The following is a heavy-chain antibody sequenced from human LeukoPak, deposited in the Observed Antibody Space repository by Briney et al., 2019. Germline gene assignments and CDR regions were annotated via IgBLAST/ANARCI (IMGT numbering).Heavy chain of an antibody. Sequence: GASVKVSCKASGYTFTSYYMHWVRQAPGQGLEWMGIINPSGGSTSYAQKFQGRVTMTRDTSTSTVYMELSSLRSEDTAVYCCAAKGGIAAAGTDPVDYYYYMDVWGKGTTVTVSS. V-gene: IGHV1-46*01. CDR2: INPSGGST. J-gene: IGHJ6*03. CDR1: GYTFTSYY. D-gene: IGHD6-13*01. CDR3: AAKGGIAAAGTDPVDYYYYMDV.